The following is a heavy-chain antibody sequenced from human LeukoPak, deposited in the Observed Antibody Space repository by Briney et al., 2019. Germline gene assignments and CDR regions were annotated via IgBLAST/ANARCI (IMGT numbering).Heavy chain of an antibody. CDR1: GYTFTGYY. J-gene: IGHJ4*02. CDR3: AREFRGGGYDYHHDY. CDR2: INPNSGGT. Sequence: ASVKVSCKASGYTFTGYYMHWVRQAPGQGLEWMGWINPNSGGTNYAQKFQGWVTMTRDTSISTAYMELSRLRSDDTAVYYCAREFRGGGYDYHHDYWGQGTLVTVSS. V-gene: IGHV1-2*04. D-gene: IGHD5-12*01.